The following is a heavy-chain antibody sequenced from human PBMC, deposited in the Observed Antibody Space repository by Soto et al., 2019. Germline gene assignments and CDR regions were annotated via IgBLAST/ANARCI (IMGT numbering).Heavy chain of an antibody. CDR2: INPGSGNT. CDR3: ARSHYYCDSKRGWFNS. V-gene: IGHV1-8*01. Sequence: ASVKVSCKASGYTFTIYDINCVLQASLQGLEWMGWINPGSGNTAYAQNFRGRVTMTRNTSITTAYLELTSLRSEDTAVYYCARSHYYCDSKRGWFNSWGQGTLVTVSS. D-gene: IGHD3-10*01. J-gene: IGHJ5*01. CDR1: GYTFTIYD.